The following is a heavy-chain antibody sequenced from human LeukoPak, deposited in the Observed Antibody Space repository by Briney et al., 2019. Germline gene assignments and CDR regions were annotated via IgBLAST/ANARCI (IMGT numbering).Heavy chain of an antibody. CDR1: GYTFTGYY. CDR2: INPNSGGT. V-gene: IGHV1-2*02. J-gene: IGHJ4*02. D-gene: IGHD3-16*01. Sequence: ASVKVSCKASGYTFTGYYMHWVRQAPGQGLEWMGWINPNSGGTNYAQKFQGRVTMTRDTSISTAYMELSRLRSDDTAVYYCARDLREGPSLGGGIDYWGQGTLVTVSS. CDR3: ARDLREGPSLGGGIDY.